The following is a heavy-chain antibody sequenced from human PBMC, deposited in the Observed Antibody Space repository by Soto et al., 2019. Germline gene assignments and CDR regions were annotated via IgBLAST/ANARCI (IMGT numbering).Heavy chain of an antibody. V-gene: IGHV4-30-2*01. J-gene: IGHJ4*02. CDR3: ARSYSGGDAYFDY. D-gene: IGHD2-21*02. CDR2: IYQSGST. CDR1: GGSISSGGYA. Sequence: TLYRTCAVSGGSISSGGYAWAWIRQPPGKGLEWVGYIYQSGSTYYNPSLKSRVTIAADRSKNQFSLNLASVTAADTAVYYCARSYSGGDAYFDYWGQGTVVTVSS.